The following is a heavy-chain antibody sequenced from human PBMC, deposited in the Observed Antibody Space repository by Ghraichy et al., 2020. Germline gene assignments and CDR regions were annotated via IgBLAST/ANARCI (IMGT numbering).Heavy chain of an antibody. J-gene: IGHJ4*02. CDR1: GFTFSSYE. CDR3: ARVSLFGELFVLGY. D-gene: IGHD3-10*02. CDR2: ISSSGSTI. Sequence: GESLNISCAASGFTFSSYEMNWVRQAPGKGLEWVSYISSSGSTIYYADSVKGRFTISRDNAKNSLYLQMNSLRAEDTAVYYCARVSLFGELFVLGYWGQGTLVTVSS. V-gene: IGHV3-48*03.